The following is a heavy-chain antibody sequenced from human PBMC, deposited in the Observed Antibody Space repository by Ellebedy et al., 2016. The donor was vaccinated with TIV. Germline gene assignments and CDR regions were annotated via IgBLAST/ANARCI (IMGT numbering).Heavy chain of an antibody. Sequence: GGSLRLXXAASGLSFSYYAMTWVRQAPGKGLEWVASISVGASYVYYADSVKGRFTISRDNAKNSVFLQMDSLRAEDTAVYYCGRGSTGNYYAMDVWGQGTTVTVSS. D-gene: IGHD1-1*01. J-gene: IGHJ6*02. V-gene: IGHV3-21*04. CDR3: GRGSTGNYYAMDV. CDR2: ISVGASYV. CDR1: GLSFSYYA.